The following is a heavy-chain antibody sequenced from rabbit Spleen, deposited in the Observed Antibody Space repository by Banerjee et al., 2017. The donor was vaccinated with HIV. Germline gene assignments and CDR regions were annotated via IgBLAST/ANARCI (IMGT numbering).Heavy chain of an antibody. V-gene: IGHV1S40*01. J-gene: IGHJ3*01. CDR2: IYTGIDRT. D-gene: IGHD1-1*01. CDR3: ARDLVAVIGWNFGL. Sequence: QSLEESGGDLVKPGASLTLTCTASGFSFSGSYYMCWVRQAPGKGLEWIGCIYTGIDRTCYASWAKGRLTISKTSSTTVTLQMTSLTAADTATYFCARDLVAVIGWNFGLWGQGTLVTV. CDR1: GFSFSGSYY.